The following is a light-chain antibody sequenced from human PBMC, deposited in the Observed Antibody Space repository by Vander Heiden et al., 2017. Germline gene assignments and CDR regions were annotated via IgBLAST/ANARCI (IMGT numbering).Light chain of an antibody. CDR2: NNN. Sequence: QSVLTQPPSASGTPGQRVTISCSGSSANIGTQAVNWYQHRPGTAPKLLIYNNNQRPSGVPGRFSGSKSGTSASLVISGLQSVDEADYYCAAWDDGLNGLFGGGTKLTVL. J-gene: IGLJ3*02. V-gene: IGLV1-44*01. CDR1: SANIGTQA. CDR3: AAWDDGLNGL.